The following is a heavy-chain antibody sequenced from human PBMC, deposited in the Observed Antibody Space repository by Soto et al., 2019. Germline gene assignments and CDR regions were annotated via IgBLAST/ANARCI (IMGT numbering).Heavy chain of an antibody. CDR1: GYSFTSYG. CDR3: GRCRTDSYAMDV. J-gene: IGHJ6*02. D-gene: IGHD2-8*02. Sequence: QVHLVQSGTEVEKPGASVKVSCKASGYSFTSYGIAWVRQVPGQGPEWMGWISLYNGRTNYAQNVKGRVVMTTDISTNTVYLELRSLRSDDTAIYYCGRCRTDSYAMDVWGQGTTVTVSS. CDR2: ISLYNGRT. V-gene: IGHV1-18*01.